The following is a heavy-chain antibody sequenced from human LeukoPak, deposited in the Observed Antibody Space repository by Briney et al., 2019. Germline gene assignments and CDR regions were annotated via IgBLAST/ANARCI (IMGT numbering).Heavy chain of an antibody. J-gene: IGHJ3*02. Sequence: ASVKVSCKASGYTFTSYGISWVRQAPGQGLGWMGCISAYKSNRNYAKNLKGRVTMTTDTSKSTAYMELRSLRSDATSVYYCARRDYAHAFDIWGQGTMVTVSS. V-gene: IGHV1-18*01. D-gene: IGHD4-17*01. CDR1: GYTFTSYG. CDR3: ARRDYAHAFDI. CDR2: ISAYKSNR.